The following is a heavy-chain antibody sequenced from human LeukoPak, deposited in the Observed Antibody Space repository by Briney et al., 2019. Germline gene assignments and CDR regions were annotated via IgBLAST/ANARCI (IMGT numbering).Heavy chain of an antibody. J-gene: IGHJ4*02. Sequence: SETLSLTCTVSGGSISSYYWSWIRQPPGKGLEWIGYIYYSGSTNYSPSLKSRVTISVDTSKNQFSLKLSSVTAADTAVYYCARAAVAGNFDYWGQGTLVTVSA. CDR2: IYYSGST. D-gene: IGHD6-19*01. CDR3: ARAAVAGNFDY. V-gene: IGHV4-59*01. CDR1: GGSISSYY.